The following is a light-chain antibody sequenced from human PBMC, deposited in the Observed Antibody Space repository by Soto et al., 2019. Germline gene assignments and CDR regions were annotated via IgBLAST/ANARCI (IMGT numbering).Light chain of an antibody. J-gene: IGLJ1*01. Sequence: QSALTQPASVSGSPGQSITISCTGTSSDVGGYNYVSWYQQHPGKAPKLIIYEVRNRPSGVSNRFSGSKSGNTASLTISGLQAEDEGDYYCSSHTSRTTTVFGTGTKLTVL. CDR1: SSDVGGYNY. CDR3: SSHTSRTTTV. V-gene: IGLV2-14*01. CDR2: EVR.